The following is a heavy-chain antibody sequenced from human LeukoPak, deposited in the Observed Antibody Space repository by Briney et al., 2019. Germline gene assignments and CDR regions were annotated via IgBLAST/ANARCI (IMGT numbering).Heavy chain of an antibody. CDR1: GDSISSSSYY. D-gene: IGHD3-22*01. CDR2: IYYSGST. Sequence: SETLSLTYTVSGDSISSSSYYWGWIRQPPGKGLEWIGSIYYSGSTYYNPSLKSRVTISVDTSKNQFSLKLSSVTAADTAVYYCARHGEPYDSSGYYPFDYWGQGTLVTVSS. J-gene: IGHJ4*02. CDR3: ARHGEPYDSSGYYPFDY. V-gene: IGHV4-39*01.